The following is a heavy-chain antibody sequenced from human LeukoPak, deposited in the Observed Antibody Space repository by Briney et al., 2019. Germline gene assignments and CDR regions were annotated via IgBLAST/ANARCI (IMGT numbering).Heavy chain of an antibody. V-gene: IGHV3-23*01. CDR3: ARKPLIWFGELFDY. D-gene: IGHD3-10*01. CDR2: ISGSGGST. CDR1: GFTFSSYA. Sequence: GGPLRLSCAASGFTFSSYAMSWVRQAPGKGLEWVSAISGSGGSTYYADSVKGRFTISRDNAKNSLYLQMNSLRAEDTAVYYCARKPLIWFGELFDYWGQGTLVTVSS. J-gene: IGHJ4*02.